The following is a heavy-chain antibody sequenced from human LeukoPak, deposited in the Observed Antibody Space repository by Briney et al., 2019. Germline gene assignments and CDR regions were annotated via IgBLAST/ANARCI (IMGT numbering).Heavy chain of an antibody. CDR3: ARHVRGPYGSGSPIFDY. J-gene: IGHJ4*02. CDR1: GYSFTSYW. V-gene: IGHV5-10-1*01. D-gene: IGHD3-10*01. Sequence: GESLRISWKGSGYSFTSYWISLVRQMPGKGLEWMGRIDPSDSYTNYSPSFQGHVTISADKSISTAYLQWSSLKASDTAMYYCARHVRGPYGSGSPIFDYWGQGTLVTVSS. CDR2: IDPSDSYT.